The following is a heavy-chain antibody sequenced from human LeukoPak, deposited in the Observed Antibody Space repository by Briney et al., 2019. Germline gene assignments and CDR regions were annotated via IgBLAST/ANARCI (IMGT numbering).Heavy chain of an antibody. CDR1: GDSISGSY. CDR3: ARHTATTYSSSSDWFDP. J-gene: IGHJ5*02. D-gene: IGHD6-6*01. CDR2: IYRSGTT. Sequence: SETLSLTCTVSGDSISGSYWSWIRQPPGKGLEWVGYIYRSGTTSYNPALKSRVTMAVDTSKNQFSLNLDSVTAADTAAYYCARHTATTYSSSSDWFDPWGQGTLVTVSS. V-gene: IGHV4-4*09.